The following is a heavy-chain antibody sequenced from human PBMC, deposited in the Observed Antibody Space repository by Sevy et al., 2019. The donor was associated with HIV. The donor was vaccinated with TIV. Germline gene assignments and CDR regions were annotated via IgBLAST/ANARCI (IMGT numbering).Heavy chain of an antibody. CDR2: INPDSGDT. CDR3: ATAGTNGYNYFDY. D-gene: IGHD1-1*01. CDR1: GYTFTDYY. J-gene: IGHJ4*02. V-gene: IGHV1-2*04. Sequence: ASVKVSCKASGYTFTDYYMHWVRQAPGQGLEWMGWINPDSGDTIYAQKFQGWVTMTRDTSIITAYMELTRLNSGDTAVYFCATAGTNGYNYFDYWGQGTLVTVSS.